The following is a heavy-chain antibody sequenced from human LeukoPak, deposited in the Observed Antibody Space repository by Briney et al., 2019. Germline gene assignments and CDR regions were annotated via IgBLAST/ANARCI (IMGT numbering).Heavy chain of an antibody. J-gene: IGHJ6*02. D-gene: IGHD6-19*01. CDR3: TTEDSSGWNYYYGMDV. Sequence: PGGSLRLSCAASGFTFSGYWMTWVRQAPGKGLEWVGRIKSKTDGGTTDYAAPVKGRFTISRDDSKNTLYLQMNSLKTEDTAVYYCTTEDSSGWNYYYGMDVWGQGTTVTVSS. V-gene: IGHV3-15*01. CDR2: IKSKTDGGTT. CDR1: GFTFSGYW.